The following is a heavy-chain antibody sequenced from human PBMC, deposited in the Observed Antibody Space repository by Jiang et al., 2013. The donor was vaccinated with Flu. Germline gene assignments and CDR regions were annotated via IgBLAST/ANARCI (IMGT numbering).Heavy chain of an antibody. D-gene: IGHD1-20*01. CDR1: GGSISSGPYY. V-gene: IGHV4-39*07. Sequence: VLLKPSETLSLTCTVSGGSISSGPYYWGWIRQPPGKGLEWIGNIWYGGDTYFNPSLKSRATMSMDTSENRFSLRLNSVTAADTAVYYCARYNWESKGSFDSWGQGILVTVSS. CDR2: IWYGGDT. J-gene: IGHJ4*02. CDR3: ARYNWESKGSFDS.